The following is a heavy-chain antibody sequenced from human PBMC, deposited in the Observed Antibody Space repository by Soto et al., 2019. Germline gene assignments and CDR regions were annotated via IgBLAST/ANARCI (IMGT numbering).Heavy chain of an antibody. J-gene: IGHJ4*02. Sequence: QVQLVQSGAEMTKPGASVRVSCKTSGYSFTYYALHWVRQAPGQRPEWMGWINGRTGDTKYSRKFQGRVTFTRDTSASAAYLDLSSLISEDTAVYYCVRGLWFGEFHFDYWGQGSPVTVSS. V-gene: IGHV1-3*01. D-gene: IGHD3-10*01. CDR1: GYSFTYYA. CDR2: INGRTGDT. CDR3: VRGLWFGEFHFDY.